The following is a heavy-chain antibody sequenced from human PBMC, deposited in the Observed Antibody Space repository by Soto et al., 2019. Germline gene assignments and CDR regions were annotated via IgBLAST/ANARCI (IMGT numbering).Heavy chain of an antibody. CDR1: GYTFTSYD. Sequence: GASVKVSCKASGYTFTSYDINWVRQATGQGLEWMGWMNPNSGNTGYAQKFQGRVTMTRNTSISTAYMELSSLRSEDTAVYYCARGCSGHCAEYFQHWGQGTLVTVSS. CDR2: MNPNSGNT. J-gene: IGHJ1*01. CDR3: ARGCSGHCAEYFQH. V-gene: IGHV1-8*01. D-gene: IGHD2-15*01.